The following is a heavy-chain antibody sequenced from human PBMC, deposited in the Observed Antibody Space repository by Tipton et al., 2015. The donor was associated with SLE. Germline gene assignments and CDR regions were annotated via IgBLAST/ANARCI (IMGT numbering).Heavy chain of an antibody. CDR2: ISDWGTAI. D-gene: IGHD3-10*02. CDR1: GFALSDYY. CDR3: ARRLFRGGTPYFFDF. J-gene: IGHJ5*01. V-gene: IGHV3-11*01. Sequence: SLRLSCAASGFALSDYYMTWIRQAPGKGLEWVSYISDWGTAISYAGSVKGQFTISRDTAKNSLYLQMDSLRAEDTAVYYCARRLFRGGTPYFFDFWGQGTLVTVSS.